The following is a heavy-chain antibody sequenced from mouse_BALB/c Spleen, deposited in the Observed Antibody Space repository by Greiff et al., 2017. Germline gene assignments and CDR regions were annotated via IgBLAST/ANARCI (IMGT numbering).Heavy chain of an antibody. CDR3: ARFYDYDLDFDY. CDR1: GYSITSDYA. D-gene: IGHD2-4*01. V-gene: IGHV3-2*02. J-gene: IGHJ2*01. CDR2: ISYSGST. Sequence: EVHLVESGPGLVKPSQSLSLTCTVTGYSITSDYAWNWIRQFPGNKLEWMGYISYSGSTSYNPSLKSRISITRDTSKNQFFLQLNSVTTEDTATYYCARFYDYDLDFDYWGQGTTLTVSS.